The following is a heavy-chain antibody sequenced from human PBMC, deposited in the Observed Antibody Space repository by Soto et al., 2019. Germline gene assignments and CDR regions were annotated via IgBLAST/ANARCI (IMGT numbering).Heavy chain of an antibody. D-gene: IGHD3-22*01. CDR1: GGSISTGDYY. Sequence: SENLALTCTVSGGSISTGDYYWSWRRQPPGKGLEWIGYIYYSGSTYYNPSLKSRVTISVDTSKNQFSLKLSSVTAADTAVYYCARDPNYYDSSGYRNDAFDIWGQGTMVT. CDR2: IYYSGST. J-gene: IGHJ3*02. CDR3: ARDPNYYDSSGYRNDAFDI. V-gene: IGHV4-30-4*08.